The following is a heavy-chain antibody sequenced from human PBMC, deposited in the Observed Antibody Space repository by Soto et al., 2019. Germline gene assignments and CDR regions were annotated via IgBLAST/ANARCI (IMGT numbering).Heavy chain of an antibody. V-gene: IGHV3-74*03. D-gene: IGHD1-26*01. CDR2: INIDGSFT. Sequence: EVHLVESGGGLVQPGGSLRLSCAASGFTFSTYYMHWVRQAPGKGLEWVSRINIDGSFTTYTESVKGRYTILRDNAKYTLYLQMNSLIADDTAVYYCIIDGADWGQGTLVTVSS. J-gene: IGHJ4*02. CDR3: IIDGAD. CDR1: GFTFSTYY.